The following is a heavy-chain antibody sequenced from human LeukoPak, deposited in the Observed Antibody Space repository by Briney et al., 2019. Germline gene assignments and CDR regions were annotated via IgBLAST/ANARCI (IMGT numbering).Heavy chain of an antibody. Sequence: ASVKVSCKTSGYTFSSNGVNWVRQAPGQGLEWMGYISPYNGDADYAQKFQGRVTMTTDTSTSTAHMELRGLRPDDTAVYYCARGSGSDYDSSGYYLDWGQGTLVTVSS. D-gene: IGHD3-22*01. CDR2: ISPYNGDA. J-gene: IGHJ4*02. CDR3: ARGSGSDYDSSGYYLD. V-gene: IGHV1-18*01. CDR1: GYTFSSNG.